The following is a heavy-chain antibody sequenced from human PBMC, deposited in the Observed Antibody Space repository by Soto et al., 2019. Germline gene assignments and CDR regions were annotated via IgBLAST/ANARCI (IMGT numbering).Heavy chain of an antibody. CDR1: GYSFTGYY. CDR3: ARGEYGTGGYPFPYFDY. Sequence: HEHLVQSGAEVKRPGASLKVSCKASGYSFTGYYIHWVRQAPGQGLEWMGWINPDSGATNYAQNFQGRVTLTSDTSISTASMGLTRLTSDDPAVYYCARGEYGTGGYPFPYFDYWGQGTLVIVSS. J-gene: IGHJ4*02. V-gene: IGHV1-2*02. D-gene: IGHD2-8*02. CDR2: INPDSGAT.